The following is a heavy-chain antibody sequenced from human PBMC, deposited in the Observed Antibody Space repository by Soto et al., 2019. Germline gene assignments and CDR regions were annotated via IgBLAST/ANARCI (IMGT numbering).Heavy chain of an antibody. Sequence: QVQLQESGPGLVKPSETLSLTCTVSGGSVSSGSYYWRWIRQPPGKGLEWIGYIYYSGSTNYNPSLKSRVTISVDTSKTQFSLKLSSVTAADTAVYYCARGIAGWYQGRYYYGMDVWGQGTTVTVSS. CDR1: GGSVSSGSYY. J-gene: IGHJ6*02. CDR3: ARGIAGWYQGRYYYGMDV. D-gene: IGHD6-19*01. V-gene: IGHV4-61*01. CDR2: IYYSGST.